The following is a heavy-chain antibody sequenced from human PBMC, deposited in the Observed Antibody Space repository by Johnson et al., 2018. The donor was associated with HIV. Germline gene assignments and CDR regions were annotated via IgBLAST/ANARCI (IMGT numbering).Heavy chain of an antibody. CDR1: GFTFSSYA. Sequence: QVQLVESGGGVVQPERSLRLSCAASGFTFSSYAMHWVRQAPGKGLEWVAVISYDGSNTYYADSVKVRFTISRDNSKNTLYLQMNSLRAEDTAVYYCARWGYSSSPLDAFDIWGQGTMVTVSS. CDR3: ARWGYSSSPLDAFDI. D-gene: IGHD6-6*01. V-gene: IGHV3-30-3*01. J-gene: IGHJ3*02. CDR2: ISYDGSNT.